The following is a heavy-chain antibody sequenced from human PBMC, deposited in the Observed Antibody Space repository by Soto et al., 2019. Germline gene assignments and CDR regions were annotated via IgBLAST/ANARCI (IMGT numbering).Heavy chain of an antibody. CDR1: GYTFADHG. Sequence: QIQLVQSGDEVKKPGASVKVSCKTSGYTFADHGISWVRQAPGQGLEWVGWISAYNENTEYAQKFQGRVTMTTDKSTSTAYMELRGLTSDDTAVYYCAKDRPRLPQHLVDVYWGQGTLVTVSS. J-gene: IGHJ4*02. CDR3: AKDRPRLPQHLVDVY. D-gene: IGHD6-6*01. V-gene: IGHV1-18*04. CDR2: ISAYNENT.